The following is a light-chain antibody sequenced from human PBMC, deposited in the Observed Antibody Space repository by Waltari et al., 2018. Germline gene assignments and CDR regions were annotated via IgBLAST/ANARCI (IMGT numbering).Light chain of an antibody. CDR3: QAWDSGTVV. CDR1: KLGNKY. Sequence: SYELTQPPSVSVSPGQTASITCSADKLGNKYAYWYQQKSGQSPVLVIYKDDKRPSEMSDGVSGSNSGNTATLTISGTQAMDEADYYCQAWDSGTVVFGGGTKLTVL. J-gene: IGLJ2*01. CDR2: KDD. V-gene: IGLV3-1*01.